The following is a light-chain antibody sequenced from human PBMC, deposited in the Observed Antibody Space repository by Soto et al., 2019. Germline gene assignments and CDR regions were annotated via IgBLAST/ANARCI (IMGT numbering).Light chain of an antibody. J-gene: IGLJ1*01. CDR1: SSDVGSYNY. V-gene: IGLV2-14*01. Sequence: QSALTQSASVSGSPGQSITISCTGTSSDVGSYNYVSWHQQHPGQAPKLMIYEVTHRASGIPDRFSASKSGNTASLTISGLQAGDEADYYCSSYRSSSTYVFGTGTKVTVL. CDR2: EVT. CDR3: SSYRSSSTYV.